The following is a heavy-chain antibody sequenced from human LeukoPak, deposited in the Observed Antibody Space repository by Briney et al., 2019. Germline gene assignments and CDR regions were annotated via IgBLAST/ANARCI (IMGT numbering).Heavy chain of an antibody. V-gene: IGHV3-15*01. D-gene: IGHD3-10*01. CDR2: IKTKTDGGTT. CDR3: TRATFGSGTHLDY. Sequence: GGSLRLSCAASGFTFTNAWMSWVRQAPGKGLEWVVRIKTKTDGGTTDYAAPVKGRFTISRDDSKNTLYLQMNSLKTEDTAVYYCTRATFGSGTHLDYWGQGTLVTVSS. CDR1: GFTFTNAW. J-gene: IGHJ4*02.